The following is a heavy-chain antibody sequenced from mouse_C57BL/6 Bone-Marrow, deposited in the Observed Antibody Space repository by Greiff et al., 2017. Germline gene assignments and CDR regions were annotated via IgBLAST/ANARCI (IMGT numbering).Heavy chain of an antibody. J-gene: IGHJ4*01. CDR3: ARRVAYYAMDY. CDR1: GYSFTGYY. Sequence: VQLQQSGPELVKPGASVKISCKASGYSFTGYYMNWVKQSPEQSLEWIGEINPSTGGTTYNQKFKATATLTVDKSSSTAYMQLKSLTSEDSAVYYCARRVAYYAMDYWGQGTSVTVSS. V-gene: IGHV1-42*01. CDR2: INPSTGGT.